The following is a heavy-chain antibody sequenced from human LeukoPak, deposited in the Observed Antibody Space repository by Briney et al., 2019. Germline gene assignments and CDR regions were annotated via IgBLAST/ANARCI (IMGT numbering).Heavy chain of an antibody. Sequence: PSETLSLTCTVSGGSISSYYWSWIRQPPGKGLEWIGYVYYNGSTNYNPSLKSRVTISVDTSKNQFSLKLSSVTAADTAVYYCARRPPGYYYYMDVWGKGTTVTVSS. D-gene: IGHD3-10*01. CDR3: ARRPPGYYYYMDV. V-gene: IGHV4-59*01. CDR2: VYYNGST. CDR1: GGSISSYY. J-gene: IGHJ6*03.